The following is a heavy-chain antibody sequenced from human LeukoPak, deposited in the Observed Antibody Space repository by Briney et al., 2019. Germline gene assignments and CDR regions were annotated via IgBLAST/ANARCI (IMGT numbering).Heavy chain of an antibody. Sequence: ASVKVSCKASGYTFTGYYMHWVRQAPGQGLEWMGWINPNSGGTNYAQKFQGRVTMTRDTSISTAYMELSRLRSDDTAVYYCASLYGGNSHVFDYWGQGTLVTVSS. J-gene: IGHJ4*02. CDR1: GYTFTGYY. CDR3: ASLYGGNSHVFDY. D-gene: IGHD4-23*01. V-gene: IGHV1-2*02. CDR2: INPNSGGT.